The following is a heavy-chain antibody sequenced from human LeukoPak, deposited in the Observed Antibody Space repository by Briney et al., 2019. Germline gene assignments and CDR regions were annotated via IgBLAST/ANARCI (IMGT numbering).Heavy chain of an antibody. V-gene: IGHV3-9*01. CDR1: GFSFADAT. J-gene: IGHJ6*03. CDR3: AKDPYMDV. Sequence: GGSLKLSCAASGFSFADATMHWVRQVPGKGLEWVSGINWNSGTMGYADSVKGRFTVSRDNAKNSLYLQMNSLKTEDTALYYCAKDPYMDVWGKGTTVTVSS. CDR2: INWNSGTM.